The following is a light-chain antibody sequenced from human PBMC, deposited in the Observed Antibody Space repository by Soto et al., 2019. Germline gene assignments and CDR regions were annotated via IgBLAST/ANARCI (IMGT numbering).Light chain of an antibody. J-gene: IGLJ2*01. CDR3: SSYTGTNNVV. V-gene: IGLV2-8*01. CDR1: SSDAGTYNY. CDR2: EVT. Sequence: QSALTQPPSASGSPGQSVTISCTGTSSDAGTYNYVSWYQQHPGKAPKLMIYEVTKRPLGVPDRFSGSKSGNSASLTVSGLRAEDEADYYCSSYTGTNNVVFGGGTKVTVL.